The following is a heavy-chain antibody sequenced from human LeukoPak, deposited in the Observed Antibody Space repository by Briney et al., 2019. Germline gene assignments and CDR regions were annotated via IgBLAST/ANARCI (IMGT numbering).Heavy chain of an antibody. CDR3: ARYHPGPYNYYDSSGYAAADAFDI. V-gene: IGHV4-39*07. D-gene: IGHD3-22*01. J-gene: IGHJ3*02. CDR1: GGSISSGGYY. CDR2: INHSGST. Sequence: SETLSLTCTVSGGSISSGGYYWSWIRQPPGKGLEWIGVINHSGSTNYNPSFKSRATISVDTSKNQFSLKLSSVTATDTAVYYCARYHPGPYNYYDSSGYAAADAFDIWGQGTMVTVSS.